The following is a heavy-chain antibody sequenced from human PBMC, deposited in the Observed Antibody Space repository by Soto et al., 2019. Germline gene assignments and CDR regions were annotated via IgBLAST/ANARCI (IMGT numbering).Heavy chain of an antibody. CDR2: IYYSGST. CDR3: ARLYGYNYANYETDY. Sequence: SETLSLTCAVTGGSISSGGYSWSWIRQRPGKGQERLGYIYYSGSTYYNPSLKSRVTISVDRSKNQFSLKLRSVTAADTAVYYCARLYGYNYANYETDYWGQGTLVTVSS. V-gene: IGHV4-30-2*01. D-gene: IGHD4-17*01. CDR1: GGSISSGGYS. J-gene: IGHJ4*02.